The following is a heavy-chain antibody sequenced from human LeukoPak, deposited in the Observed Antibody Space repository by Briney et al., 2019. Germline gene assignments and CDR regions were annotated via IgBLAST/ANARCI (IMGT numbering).Heavy chain of an antibody. CDR2: ISGSGGST. CDR1: GFTFSSYA. V-gene: IGHV3-23*01. J-gene: IGHJ4*02. Sequence: GGSLRLSCAASGFTFSSYAMSWVRQAPEKGLEWVSVISGSGGSTYYADSVKGRFTISRDNSKNTLYLQMNGLRAEDTAIYYCAKRGVPITLFDYWGQGTLVTVSS. CDR3: AKRGVPITLFDY. D-gene: IGHD3-10*01.